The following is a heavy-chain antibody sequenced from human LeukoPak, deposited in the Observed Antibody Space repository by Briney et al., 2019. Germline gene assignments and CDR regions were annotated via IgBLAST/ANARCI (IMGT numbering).Heavy chain of an antibody. CDR3: AQGITGAAFDI. Sequence: ASVKVSCKASGYTFTGYYMHWVRQAPGQGLEWMGWINPNRGGTNYAQKFQGRVTMTRDTSISTAYMELSRLRSDDTAVYYCAQGITGAAFDIWGQGTMVTVSS. CDR2: INPNRGGT. D-gene: IGHD7-27*01. J-gene: IGHJ3*02. CDR1: GYTFTGYY. V-gene: IGHV1-2*02.